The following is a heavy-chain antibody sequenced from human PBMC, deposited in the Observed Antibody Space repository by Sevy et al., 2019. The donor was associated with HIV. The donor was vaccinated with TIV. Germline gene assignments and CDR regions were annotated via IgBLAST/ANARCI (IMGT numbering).Heavy chain of an antibody. J-gene: IGHJ3*01. D-gene: IGHD3-10*01. CDR2: IRYDGSTK. V-gene: IGHV3-30*02. Sequence: GGSLRLSCAASGFTFSRYGMHWVRRAPGKGLEWVAFIRYDGSTKYYAESVKGRFIISRDNSKDTLYLQMNSLRGDDTSLYYCAKGLGMVQGALLSDDVWGQGTMVTVSS. CDR3: AKGLGMVQGALLSDDV. CDR1: GFTFSRYG.